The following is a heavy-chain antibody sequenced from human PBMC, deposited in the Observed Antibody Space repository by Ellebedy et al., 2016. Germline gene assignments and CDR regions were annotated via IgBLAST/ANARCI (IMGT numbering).Heavy chain of an antibody. D-gene: IGHD6-19*01. V-gene: IGHV1-2*02. CDR3: TRGFSIAVAGNWFAP. J-gene: IGHJ5*02. CDR1: GYIFTGYF. CDR2: INPNTGGT. Sequence: ASVKVSCKASGYIFTGYFMHWVRQAPGQGLEWMAWINPNTGGTKYARQFQGRVTLTRDTSINTAYMELSSLRSDDTAVYYCTRGFSIAVAGNWFAPWGQGTLVTVSS.